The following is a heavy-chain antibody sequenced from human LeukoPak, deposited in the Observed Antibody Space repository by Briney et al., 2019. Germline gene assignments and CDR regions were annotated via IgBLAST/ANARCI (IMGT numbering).Heavy chain of an antibody. CDR2: ISGSGGST. CDR1: GFTLSSYA. CDR3: AKVNYGSGSINWFDP. J-gene: IGHJ5*02. V-gene: IGHV3-23*01. Sequence: PGGSLRLSCAASGFTLSSYAMSWVRQAPGKGLEWVSAISGSGGSTYYADSVKGRFTISRDNSKNTLYLQMNSLRAEDTAVYYCAKVNYGSGSINWFDPWGQGTLVTVSS. D-gene: IGHD3-10*01.